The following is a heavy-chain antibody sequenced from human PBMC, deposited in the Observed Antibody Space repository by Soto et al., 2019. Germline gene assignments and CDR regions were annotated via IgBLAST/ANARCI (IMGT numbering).Heavy chain of an antibody. J-gene: IGHJ4*02. CDR1: GGSISSYY. D-gene: IGHD4-17*01. Sequence: SETLSLTCTVSGGSISSYYWSWIRQPPGKGLEWIGYIYYSGSTNYNPSLKSRVTISVDTSKNQFSLKLSSVTAADTAVYYCAREFYDYGDYFDYWGPGNPGHRLL. CDR3: AREFYDYGDYFDY. CDR2: IYYSGST. V-gene: IGHV4-59*01.